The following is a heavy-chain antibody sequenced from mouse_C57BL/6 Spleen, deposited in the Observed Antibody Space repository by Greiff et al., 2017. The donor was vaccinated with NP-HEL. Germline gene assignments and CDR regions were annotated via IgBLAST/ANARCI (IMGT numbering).Heavy chain of an antibody. Sequence: QVQLQQSGAELVKPGASVKISCKASGYAFSSYWMNWVMQRPGKGLEWIGQIYPGDGDTNYNGKFKGKATLTADKSSSTAYMQLSSLTSEDSAVYFCARDSSGVGGFAYWGQGTLVTVSA. CDR2: IYPGDGDT. J-gene: IGHJ3*01. D-gene: IGHD3-2*02. V-gene: IGHV1-80*01. CDR1: GYAFSSYW. CDR3: ARDSSGVGGFAY.